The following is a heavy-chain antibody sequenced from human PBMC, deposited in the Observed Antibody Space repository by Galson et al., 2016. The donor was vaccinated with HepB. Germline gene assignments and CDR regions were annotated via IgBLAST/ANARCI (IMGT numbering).Heavy chain of an antibody. D-gene: IGHD2-2*01. CDR3: AKVREACSRTSCYHYYGTDV. V-gene: IGHV3-23*01. CDR1: GFTFRNYG. J-gene: IGHJ6*02. CDR2: ISGSSAT. Sequence: SLRLSCAASGFTFRNYGMSWVRQAPGKGLEWVSAISGSSATYYADPVKGRFTISRDNSKNTLFLQMNTLRAEDTAVYYCAKVREACSRTSCYHYYGTDVWGQGTLVTVSS.